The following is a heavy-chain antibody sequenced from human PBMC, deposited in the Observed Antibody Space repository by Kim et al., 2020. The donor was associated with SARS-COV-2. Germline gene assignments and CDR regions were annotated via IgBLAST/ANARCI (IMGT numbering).Heavy chain of an antibody. CDR1: GGSFSGFY. D-gene: IGHD3-10*01. V-gene: IGHV4-34*01. CDR2: INHSGGT. J-gene: IGHJ5*02. Sequence: SETLSLTCAVYGGSFSGFYWTWIRQPPGKGPEWIGEINHSGGTNYNPSLKSRLTISADTSKNQFSLKLRCVSAADTAVYYCARGRMVRVGITYNWFHPWGQGTLITVPA. CDR3: ARGRMVRVGITYNWFHP.